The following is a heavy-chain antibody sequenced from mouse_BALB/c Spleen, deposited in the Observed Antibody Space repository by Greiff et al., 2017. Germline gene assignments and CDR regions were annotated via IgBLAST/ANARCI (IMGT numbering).Heavy chain of an antibody. V-gene: IGHV1-69*01. D-gene: IGHD2-2*01. CDR2: IDTSDSYT. CDR3: ARPYGYDWYFDV. CDR1: GYTFTDYW. J-gene: IGHJ1*01. Sequence: QVQLQQPGAELVMPGASVKMSCKASGYTFTDYWMHWVKQRPGQGLEWIGAIDTSDSYTSYNQKFKGKATLTVDESSSTAYMQLSSLTSEDSAVYYCARPYGYDWYFDVWGAGTTVTVSA.